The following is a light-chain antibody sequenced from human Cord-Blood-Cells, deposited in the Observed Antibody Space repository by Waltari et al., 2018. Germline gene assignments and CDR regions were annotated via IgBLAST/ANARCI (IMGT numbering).Light chain of an antibody. V-gene: IGLV3-1*01. CDR1: KLGDQY. Sequence: SYELTQPPSVSVSPGQPASITCSGDKLGDQYACWYQQKPGQSPVLVINQDSKRPSGIPERFSGSNSGNTATLTISGTQAMDEADYYCQAWDSSTLYVFGTGTKVTVL. CDR2: QDS. CDR3: QAWDSSTLYV. J-gene: IGLJ1*01.